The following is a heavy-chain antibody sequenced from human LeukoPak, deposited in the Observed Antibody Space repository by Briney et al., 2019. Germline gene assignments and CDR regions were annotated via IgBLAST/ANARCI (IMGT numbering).Heavy chain of an antibody. J-gene: IGHJ4*02. D-gene: IGHD3-16*01. Sequence: ASVKVSCKASGGTFSSYAISWVRQAPGQGLEWMGGIIPIFGTANYAQKFQGRVTITTDESTSTAYMELSSLRAEDTAVYYCARDTGELPLLDSWGQGTLVTVSS. CDR3: ARDTGELPLLDS. CDR1: GGTFSSYA. CDR2: IIPIFGTA. V-gene: IGHV1-69*05.